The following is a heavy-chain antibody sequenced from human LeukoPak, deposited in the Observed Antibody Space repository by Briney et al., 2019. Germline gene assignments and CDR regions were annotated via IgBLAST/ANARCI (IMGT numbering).Heavy chain of an antibody. CDR2: INHSGST. D-gene: IGHD2-21*02. CDR3: ARGLRVWGLPPRGTYNWFDP. J-gene: IGHJ5*02. CDR1: GGSFSGYY. Sequence: SETLSLTCAVYGGSFSGYYWSWIRQPPGKGLEWIGEINHSGSTNYNPSLKSRVTISVDTSKNQFSLKLSSVTAADTAVYYCARGLRVWGLPPRGTYNWFDPWGQGTLVTVSS. V-gene: IGHV4-34*01.